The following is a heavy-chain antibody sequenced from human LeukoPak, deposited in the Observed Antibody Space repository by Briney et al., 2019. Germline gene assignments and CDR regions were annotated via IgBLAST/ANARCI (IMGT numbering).Heavy chain of an antibody. CDR3: AREGGTGSSPSDYFDY. Sequence: GGSLRLSCAASGFTFSSYWMSWVRQAPGKGLEWVAFILNDGSDKSYADSVKGRFTISRDNAKNSLYLQMNSLRAEDTAVYYCAREGGTGSSPSDYFDYWGQGTLVTVSS. D-gene: IGHD6-6*01. CDR2: ILNDGSDK. CDR1: GFTFSSYW. V-gene: IGHV3-7*01. J-gene: IGHJ4*02.